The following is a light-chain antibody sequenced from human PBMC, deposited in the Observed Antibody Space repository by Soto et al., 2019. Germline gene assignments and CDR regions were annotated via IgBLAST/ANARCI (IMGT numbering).Light chain of an antibody. J-gene: IGKJ1*01. V-gene: IGKV3-20*01. CDR3: QQYETSPRT. CDR2: DVS. Sequence: EGVLTQSPGTLSLSPGERATVSCRASQSVSGNSLAWYQQRPGQAPRLLIYDVSNRATGIPARFSGSGSGTDFTLTISRLEPEDFAVYYCQQYETSPRTFGQGTKVDI. CDR1: QSVSGNS.